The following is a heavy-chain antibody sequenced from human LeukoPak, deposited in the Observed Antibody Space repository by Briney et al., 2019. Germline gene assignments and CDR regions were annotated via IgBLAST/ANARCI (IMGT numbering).Heavy chain of an antibody. CDR1: GGSISSHY. V-gene: IGHV4-59*11. J-gene: IGHJ4*02. D-gene: IGHD6-13*01. CDR2: IYYSGST. Sequence: PSETPSLTCTVSGGSISSHYWSWIRQPPGKGLEWIGYIYYSGSTNYNPSLKSRVTISVDTSKNQFSLKLSSVTAADTAVYYCARWDSSSWHYDYWGQGTLVTVSS. CDR3: ARWDSSSWHYDY.